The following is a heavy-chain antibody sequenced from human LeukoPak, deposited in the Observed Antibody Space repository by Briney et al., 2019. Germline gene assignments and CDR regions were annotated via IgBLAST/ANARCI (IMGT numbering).Heavy chain of an antibody. CDR1: GCSITSTNY. CDR3: AREGGPYRPFDY. Sequence: PSGTLTLSCGASGCSITSTNYWTWVRQPPGKGLEWIGDVNLHGSTYYNPSLMGRVTISVDISENHISLQLTSVTAADTAVYYYAREGGPYRPFDYSGQGTLVTVSS. V-gene: IGHV4-4*02. J-gene: IGHJ4*02. CDR2: VNLHGST.